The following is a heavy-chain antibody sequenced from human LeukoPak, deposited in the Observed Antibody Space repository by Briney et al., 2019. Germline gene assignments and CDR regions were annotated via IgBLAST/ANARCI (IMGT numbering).Heavy chain of an antibody. CDR3: ARDGSSSGCGDY. D-gene: IGHD6-19*01. CDR2: MNPNSGNT. CDR1: GYTFTSYD. V-gene: IGHV1-8*01. Sequence: ASVKVSCKASGYTFTSYDINWVRQATGQGLEWMGWMNPNSGNTGYAQKFQGRVTMTRDTSTSTVYMELSSLRSEDTAVYYCARDGSSSGCGDYWGQGTLVTVSS. J-gene: IGHJ4*02.